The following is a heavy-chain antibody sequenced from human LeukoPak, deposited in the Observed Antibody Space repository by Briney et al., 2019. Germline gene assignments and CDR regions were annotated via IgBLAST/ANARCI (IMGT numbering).Heavy chain of an antibody. CDR1: GFTFDDYA. V-gene: IGHV3-43D*04. J-gene: IGHJ5*02. CDR2: ISWDGGST. Sequence: PGGSLRLSCAASGFTFDDYAMHWVRQAPGKGLEWVSLISWDGGSTYYADSVKGRFTISRDNSKNTLYLQMNSLRAEDTALYYCARAGEGSLSWFDPWGQGTLVTVSS. CDR3: ARAGEGSLSWFDP. D-gene: IGHD3-10*01.